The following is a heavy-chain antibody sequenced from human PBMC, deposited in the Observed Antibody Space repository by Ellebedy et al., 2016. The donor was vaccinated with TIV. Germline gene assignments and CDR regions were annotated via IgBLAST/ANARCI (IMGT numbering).Heavy chain of an antibody. CDR3: ARGNYYYDSSGLGDI. Sequence: MPSETLSLTCTVSGGSISSSSYYWGWIRQPPGKGLEWIGSIYYSGSTYYNPSLKSRVTISVDTSKNQFSLKLSSVTAADTAVYYCARGNYYYDSSGLGDIWGQGTMVTVSS. V-gene: IGHV4-39*01. CDR1: GGSISSSSYY. CDR2: IYYSGST. J-gene: IGHJ3*02. D-gene: IGHD3-22*01.